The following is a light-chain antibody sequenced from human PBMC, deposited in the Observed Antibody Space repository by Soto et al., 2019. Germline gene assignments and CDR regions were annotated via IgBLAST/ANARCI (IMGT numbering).Light chain of an antibody. Sequence: QSVLAQPASVSGSPGQSITISCTGGSSDVGTYNLVSWYQQHPGKAPKLIIYEVTKWPSGVSNRFSGSKSGNTASLTISGLQAEDEADYYCSSYAGSSTYVIFGGGTKLTVL. CDR1: SSDVGTYNL. J-gene: IGLJ2*01. V-gene: IGLV2-23*02. CDR2: EVT. CDR3: SSYAGSSTYVI.